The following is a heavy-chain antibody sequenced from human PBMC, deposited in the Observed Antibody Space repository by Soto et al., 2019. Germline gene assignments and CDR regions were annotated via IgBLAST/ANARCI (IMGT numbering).Heavy chain of an antibody. D-gene: IGHD4-17*01. CDR3: ARRMGTTVTPRYFDL. CDR1: GFTFSSYW. CDR2: IKQDGSEK. Sequence: EVQLVESGGGLVQPGGSLRLSCAASGFTFSSYWMSWVRQAPGKGLEWVANIKQDGSEKYYVDSVKGRFTISRDNAKNSLYLQMNSLRAEDTAVYYCARRMGTTVTPRYFDLWGRGTLVTVSS. J-gene: IGHJ2*01. V-gene: IGHV3-7*05.